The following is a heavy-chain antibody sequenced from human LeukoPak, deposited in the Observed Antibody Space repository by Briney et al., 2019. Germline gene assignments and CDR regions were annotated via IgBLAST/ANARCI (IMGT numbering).Heavy chain of an antibody. D-gene: IGHD6-13*01. Sequence: KTSETLSLTCAVYGGSFSGYYWSWIRQPPGTGLEWIAEINHSGGTNYNPSLKSRVTISVDTSNNQFSLKLTSVTAADTAVYYCARRDANSWFNYWGKGTPVTVSS. CDR1: GGSFSGYY. CDR2: INHSGGT. CDR3: ARRDANSWFNY. V-gene: IGHV4-34*01. J-gene: IGHJ4*02.